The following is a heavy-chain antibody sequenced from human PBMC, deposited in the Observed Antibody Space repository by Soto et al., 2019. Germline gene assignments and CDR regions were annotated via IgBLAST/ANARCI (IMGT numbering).Heavy chain of an antibody. J-gene: IGHJ5*02. CDR2: IYYSGST. CDR3: ARAKGYCSSTSCLIWFDP. V-gene: IGHV4-59*01. CDR1: GGSISSYY. D-gene: IGHD2-2*01. Sequence: PSETLSLTCTVSGGSISSYYWSWIRQPPGKGLEWIGYIYYSGSTNYNPSLKSRVTISVDTSKNQFSLKLSSVTAADTAVYYCARAKGYCSSTSCLIWFDPWGQGTLVTVSS.